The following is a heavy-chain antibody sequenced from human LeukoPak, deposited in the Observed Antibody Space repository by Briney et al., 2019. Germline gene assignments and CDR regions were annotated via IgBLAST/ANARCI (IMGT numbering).Heavy chain of an antibody. V-gene: IGHV3-9*01. D-gene: IGHD3-3*01. J-gene: IGHJ4*02. CDR3: ARENLYDFWSGYFGY. CDR2: ISWNSGSI. CDR1: GFTFDDYA. Sequence: GGSLRLSCAASGFTFDDYAMHWVRQAPGKGLEWVSGISWNSGSIGYADSVKGRFTISRDNAKNSLYLQMNSLRAEDTAVYYCARENLYDFWSGYFGYWGQGTLVTVSS.